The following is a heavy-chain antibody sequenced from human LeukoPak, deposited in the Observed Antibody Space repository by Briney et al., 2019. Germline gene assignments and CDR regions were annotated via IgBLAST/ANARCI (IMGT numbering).Heavy chain of an antibody. CDR1: GGSISSGSYY. J-gene: IGHJ5*02. CDR3: AGDLKSERALWFGELGGFDP. CDR2: IYTSGST. Sequence: SETLSLTCTVSGGSISSGSYYWYWIRQPAGKGLEGIGHIYTSGSTNYNPSLKSRVTISVDTSKNQFSLKPSSVTAADTAVYYCAGDLKSERALWFGELGGFDPWGQGTLVSVSS. V-gene: IGHV4-61*09. D-gene: IGHD3-10*01.